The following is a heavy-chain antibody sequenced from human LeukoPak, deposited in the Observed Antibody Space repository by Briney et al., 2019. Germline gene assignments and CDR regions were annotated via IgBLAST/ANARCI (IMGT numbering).Heavy chain of an antibody. J-gene: IGHJ4*02. V-gene: IGHV4-38-2*02. Sequence: PSETLSLTCTVSGYSISTTYYWGWIRQSPGKGLEWIGTIYHTGDAYYNPSLKSRVTMSIDTSKKQFFLNLSSVTAADTAVYYCTRVGFWSGYYHFDSWGQGTLVTVSS. D-gene: IGHD3-3*01. CDR1: GYSISTTYY. CDR2: IYHTGDA. CDR3: TRVGFWSGYYHFDS.